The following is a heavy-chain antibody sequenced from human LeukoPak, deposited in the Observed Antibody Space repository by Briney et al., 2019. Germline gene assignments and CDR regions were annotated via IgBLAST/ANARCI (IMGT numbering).Heavy chain of an antibody. CDR1: GGSISSGSYH. D-gene: IGHD6-6*01. CDR2: IYTSGST. Sequence: NPSETLSLTCTVSGGSISSGSYHWSWIRQPAGKGLEWIGRIYTSGSTEYNPSLKSRVTISVDTSKNQFSLKLSSVTAADTAVYYCASSSSSEDYYYYMDVWGKGTTVTVSS. J-gene: IGHJ6*03. V-gene: IGHV4-61*02. CDR3: ASSSSSEDYYYYMDV.